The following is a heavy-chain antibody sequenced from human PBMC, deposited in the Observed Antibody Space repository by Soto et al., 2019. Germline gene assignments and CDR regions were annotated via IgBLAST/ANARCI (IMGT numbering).Heavy chain of an antibody. V-gene: IGHV4-4*02. Sequence: SETLSLTCSVSGGSISSRDWWTWVRQAPGKRLEWIGKIYHGGGTNFSPSLRGRVNISIDKSRKFFSLTLNSVTAADTAIYFCATGNVDSMLESWGRGTLVTVSS. CDR1: GGSISSRDW. CDR2: IYHGGGT. CDR3: ATGNVDSMLES. D-gene: IGHD3-3*01. J-gene: IGHJ4*02.